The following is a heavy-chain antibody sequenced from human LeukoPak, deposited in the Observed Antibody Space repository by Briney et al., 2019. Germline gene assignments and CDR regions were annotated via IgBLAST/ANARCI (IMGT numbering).Heavy chain of an antibody. CDR3: ARGEAARLFDY. J-gene: IGHJ4*02. Sequence: PSETLSLTCAVYGGSFSGYYWSWIRQPPGKGLEWIGEINHSGSTNYDPSLKSRVTISVDTSKNQFSLKRSSVTAADTAVYYCARGEAARLFDYWGQGTLVTVSS. CDR1: GGSFSGYY. CDR2: INHSGST. D-gene: IGHD6-6*01. V-gene: IGHV4-34*01.